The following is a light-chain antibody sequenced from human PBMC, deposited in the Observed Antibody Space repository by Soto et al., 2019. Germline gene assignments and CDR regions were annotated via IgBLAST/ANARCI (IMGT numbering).Light chain of an antibody. Sequence: EIVLTQSPGTLSLSPGERATLSCRASQSVSSNYLAWYQQKPGRAPRLLIYGASSRATGIPDRFSGSGSGTAFILTIIRLEPEDFAVYYCQHYCSSPPGTFGQGTKLEIK. CDR2: GAS. V-gene: IGKV3-20*01. CDR1: QSVSSNY. CDR3: QHYCSSPPGT. J-gene: IGKJ2*02.